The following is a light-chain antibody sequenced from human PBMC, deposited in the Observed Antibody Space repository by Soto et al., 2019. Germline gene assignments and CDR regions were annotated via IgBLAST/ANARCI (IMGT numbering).Light chain of an antibody. CDR2: KAS. CDR1: QSISSW. Sequence: DIPMTQFPSTLSASIGDRVTITCRASQSISSWLAWYQQKPGTAPKLLIYKASSLQSGVPSRFSGRGSGTEFTLTISSLQPDDFATYYCQQYVTAFRSFAQGTKV. CDR3: QQYVTAFRS. V-gene: IGKV1-5*03. J-gene: IGKJ1*01.